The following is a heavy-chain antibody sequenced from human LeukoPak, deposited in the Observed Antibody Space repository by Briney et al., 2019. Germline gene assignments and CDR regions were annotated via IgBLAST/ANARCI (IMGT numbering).Heavy chain of an antibody. Sequence: PSETLSLTCAVYGGSFSGYYWSWIRQPPGKGLEWIGEINHSGSTNYNPSLKSRVTISVDTSKNQFSLKLSSVTAADTAVYYCARQKRPQMYVYPWGQGTLVTVSS. J-gene: IGHJ5*02. CDR2: INHSGST. CDR3: ARQKRPQMYVYP. D-gene: IGHD2-8*01. CDR1: GGSFSGYY. V-gene: IGHV4-34*01.